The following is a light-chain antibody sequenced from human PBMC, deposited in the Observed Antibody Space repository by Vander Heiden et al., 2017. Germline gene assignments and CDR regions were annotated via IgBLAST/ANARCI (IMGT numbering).Light chain of an antibody. J-gene: IGLJ1*01. CDR2: DVD. CDR1: SSDIGGYSY. CDR3: SSYTSSGTFPYV. V-gene: IGLV2-14*01. Sequence: QSALTQPASVSGSPGLSITISCTGTSSDIGGYSYVSWYQRHPGKAPKLIIYDVDSRPPGVSNRVSCSKSGKTASLTIAGLQAEDEAEYYCSSYTSSGTFPYVFGAGTQVTVL.